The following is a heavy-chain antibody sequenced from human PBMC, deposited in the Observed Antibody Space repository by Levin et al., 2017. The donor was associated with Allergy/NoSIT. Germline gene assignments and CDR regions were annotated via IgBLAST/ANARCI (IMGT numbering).Heavy chain of an antibody. Sequence: ASVKVSCQGSGYSFTSYWIGWVRQMPGKGLEWMGIIYPGDSDTRYSPSFQGQVTIPADKSIRTAYLQWSSLKASDTAIYYGARRGTQDYYYYMDVWGKGTTVTVSS. CDR3: ARRGTQDYYYYMDV. CDR1: GYSFTSYW. D-gene: IGHD1-1*01. CDR2: IYPGDSDT. J-gene: IGHJ6*03. V-gene: IGHV5-51*01.